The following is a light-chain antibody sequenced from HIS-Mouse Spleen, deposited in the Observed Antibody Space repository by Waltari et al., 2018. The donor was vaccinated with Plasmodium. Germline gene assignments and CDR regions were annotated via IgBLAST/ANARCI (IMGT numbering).Light chain of an antibody. CDR3: QAWDSSTVV. CDR1: KLGDKY. Sequence: SYELTQPPSVSVSPGQTASITCSGDKLGDKYACWYQQKPAQSPVLVIYQDSKRPSGILGRFSGSNSGNTATLTISGTQAMDEADYYCQAWDSSTVVFGGGTKLTVL. CDR2: QDS. J-gene: IGLJ2*01. V-gene: IGLV3-1*01.